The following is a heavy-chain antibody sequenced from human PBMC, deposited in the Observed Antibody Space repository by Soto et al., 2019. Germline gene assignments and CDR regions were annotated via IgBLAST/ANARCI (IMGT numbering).Heavy chain of an antibody. Sequence: QVPLVESGGGVVQSGMSLRLSCAASGFTFSSYGMHWVRQAPGKGLEWVAVISYDGSNKYYADSVKGRFTISRDSSKNTLYLEMNSLRPEDTAVYYCAKGEYYYGSGSPYYGMDVWGQGTTVTVSS. V-gene: IGHV3-30*18. D-gene: IGHD3-10*01. J-gene: IGHJ6*02. CDR2: ISYDGSNK. CDR1: GFTFSSYG. CDR3: AKGEYYYGSGSPYYGMDV.